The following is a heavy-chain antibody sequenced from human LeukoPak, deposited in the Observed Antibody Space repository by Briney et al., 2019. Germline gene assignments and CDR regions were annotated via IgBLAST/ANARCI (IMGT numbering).Heavy chain of an antibody. CDR3: ARMLSGSYYSWFDP. V-gene: IGHV1-69*05. Sequence: SVRVSCKASGGTFSSYAISWVRQAPGQGLEWMGGIIPIFGTANYAQKFQGRVTITTDESTSTAYMELSSLRSEDTAVYYCARMLSGSYYSWFDPWREGTLVTVSS. D-gene: IGHD1-26*01. CDR1: GGTFSSYA. J-gene: IGHJ5*02. CDR2: IIPIFGTA.